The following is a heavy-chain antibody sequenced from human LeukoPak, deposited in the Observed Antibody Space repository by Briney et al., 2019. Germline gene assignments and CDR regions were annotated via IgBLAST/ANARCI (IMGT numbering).Heavy chain of an antibody. J-gene: IGHJ6*04. Sequence: SGGSLRLSCAASGFTFSSYEMNWVRQAPGKGLEWIGEINHSGSTNYNPSLKSRVTISVDTSKNQFSLKLSSVTAADTAVYYCARVKLVYYYYYGMDVWGKGTTVTVSS. CDR2: INHSGST. D-gene: IGHD2-15*01. V-gene: IGHV4-34*01. CDR1: GFTFSSYE. CDR3: ARVKLVYYYYYGMDV.